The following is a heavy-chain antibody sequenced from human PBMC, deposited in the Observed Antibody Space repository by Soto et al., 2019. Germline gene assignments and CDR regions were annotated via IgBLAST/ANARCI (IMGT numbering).Heavy chain of an antibody. D-gene: IGHD6-6*01. Sequence: QVQLVQSGAAVKKPGSSVKVSCKASGGSFSSYDISWVRQAPGQGLEWMGGIIPIFGTPSYAQKFQGRVTITADESTSRAYMDLISLTSEDTAVYYGAIEYRSSSGRFDNCGQGTLVTVSS. CDR1: GGSFSSYD. CDR2: IIPIFGTP. J-gene: IGHJ4*02. CDR3: AIEYRSSSGRFDN. V-gene: IGHV1-69*01.